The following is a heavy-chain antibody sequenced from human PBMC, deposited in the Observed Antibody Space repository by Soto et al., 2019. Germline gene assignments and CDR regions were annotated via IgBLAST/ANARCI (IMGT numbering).Heavy chain of an antibody. CDR3: ARERELGRGYYFDY. Sequence: VASVKVSCKASGGTFSSYAISWVRQAPGQGLEWMGGIIPIFGTANYAQKFQGRVTITADESTSTAYMELSSLRSEDTAVYYCARERELGRGYYFDYWGQGTLVTVSS. CDR1: GGTFSSYA. D-gene: IGHD1-26*01. V-gene: IGHV1-69*13. CDR2: IIPIFGTA. J-gene: IGHJ4*02.